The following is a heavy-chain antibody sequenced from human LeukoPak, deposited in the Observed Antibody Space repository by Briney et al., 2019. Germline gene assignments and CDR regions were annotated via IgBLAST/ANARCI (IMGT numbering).Heavy chain of an antibody. CDR1: GFTFSSYA. J-gene: IGHJ4*02. CDR2: ISYDGSNK. Sequence: GRSLRLSCAASGFTFSSYAMHWVRQAPGKGLEWVAVISYDGSNKYYADSVKGRFTISRDNSKNTLYLQMNSLRAEDTAVYYCARRGAAAGQRIFDYWGQGTLVTVSS. V-gene: IGHV3-30*04. CDR3: ARRGAAAGQRIFDY. D-gene: IGHD6-13*01.